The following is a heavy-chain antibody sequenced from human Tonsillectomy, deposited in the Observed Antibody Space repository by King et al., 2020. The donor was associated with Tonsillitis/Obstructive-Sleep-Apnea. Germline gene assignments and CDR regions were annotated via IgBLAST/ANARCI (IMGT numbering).Heavy chain of an antibody. CDR3: ARPPGGFWSGYSRAPLGY. Sequence: QLVQSGAEVKKPGASVKMSCKASGYTFTSYYIHWVRQAPGQGLEWMGIINPSGGSTSYAQKFQGRVSMTRDTSTSTDYMGLSSLRSEDTAAYYCARPPGGFWSGYSRAPLGYWCQGTLVTVSS. CDR2: INPSGGST. V-gene: IGHV1-46*01. J-gene: IGHJ4*02. CDR1: GYTFTSYY. D-gene: IGHD3-3*01.